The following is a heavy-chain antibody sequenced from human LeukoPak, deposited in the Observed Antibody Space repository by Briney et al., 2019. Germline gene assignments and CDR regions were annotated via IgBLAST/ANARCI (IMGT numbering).Heavy chain of an antibody. Sequence: ASVKVSCKASDYTFTSYGISWVRQAPGQGLEWMGWISAYNGNTNYAQKLQGRVTMTTDTSTSTAYMELRSLRSDDTAVYYCARDPGDIVVVPAAIGIWFDPWGQGTLVTVSS. CDR2: ISAYNGNT. D-gene: IGHD2-2*01. CDR3: ARDPGDIVVVPAAIGIWFDP. CDR1: DYTFTSYG. V-gene: IGHV1-18*04. J-gene: IGHJ5*02.